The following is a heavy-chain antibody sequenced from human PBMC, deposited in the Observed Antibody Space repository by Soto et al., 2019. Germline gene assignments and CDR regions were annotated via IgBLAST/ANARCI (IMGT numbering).Heavy chain of an antibody. J-gene: IGHJ4*02. CDR1: GGTFSSYA. D-gene: IGHD2-15*01. CDR2: IIPIFGTA. CDR3: ARLLSCSGGSCYAWIDY. V-gene: IGHV1-69*13. Sequence: ASVKVSCKASGGTFSSYAISWVRQAPGQGLEWMGGIIPIFGTANYAQKFQGRVTITADESTSTAYMELSSLRSEDTAVYYCARLLSCSGGSCYAWIDYWGQGTLVTVSS.